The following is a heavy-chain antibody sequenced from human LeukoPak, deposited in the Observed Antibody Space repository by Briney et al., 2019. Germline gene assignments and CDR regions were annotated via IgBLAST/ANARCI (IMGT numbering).Heavy chain of an antibody. J-gene: IGHJ6*02. CDR1: GYGFTSYR. CDR3: ARLRERLVSYYGMDV. V-gene: IGHV5-51*01. Sequence: GESLKISCKGSGYGFTSYRIGWVRQMPGKGLEWMGIIYPGDSDTRYSPSFQGQVTISADKSISTAYLQWSSLKASDTAMYYCARLRERLVSYYGMDVWGQGTTVTVSS. D-gene: IGHD1-1*01. CDR2: IYPGDSDT.